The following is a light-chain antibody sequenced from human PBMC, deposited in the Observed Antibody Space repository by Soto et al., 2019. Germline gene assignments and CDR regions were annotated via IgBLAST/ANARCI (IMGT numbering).Light chain of an antibody. CDR2: EVS. J-gene: IGLJ1*01. Sequence: QSVLTQPASVSGSPGQSITISCTGTSSDVGAYIYVSWYQQHPGKAPKFLIYEVSKRPSGVSDRFSGSKSGNTASLTISGLQAEDGADYYCTSYTSSSTYVFGTGTKVTVL. CDR3: TSYTSSSTYV. V-gene: IGLV2-14*01. CDR1: SSDVGAYIY.